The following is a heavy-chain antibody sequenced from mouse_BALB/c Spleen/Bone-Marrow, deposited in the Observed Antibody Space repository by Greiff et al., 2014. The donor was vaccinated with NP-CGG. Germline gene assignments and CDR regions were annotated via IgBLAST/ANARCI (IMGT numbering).Heavy chain of an antibody. J-gene: IGHJ4*01. CDR3: ARGNPRNAMDY. D-gene: IGHD2-1*01. Sequence: QVQLQQSGAELAKPGASVKMSCKASGYTFTSYWMHWVKQRPGQGLEWIGYINPSTGYTDYNQKFNDKATLTADKSSSTAYMQRSLLTSKDSAVYCGARGNPRNAMDYWGQGTSVTVSA. CDR1: GYTFTSYW. CDR2: INPSTGYT. V-gene: IGHV1-7*01.